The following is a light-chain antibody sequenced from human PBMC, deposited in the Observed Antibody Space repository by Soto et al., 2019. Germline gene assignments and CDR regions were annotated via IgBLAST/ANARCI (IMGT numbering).Light chain of an antibody. J-gene: IGLJ2*01. CDR1: SSNIGAGYD. CDR3: QSYDSSLSEVV. Sequence: QSVLTQPPSVSGAPGQRVTISCTGSSSNIGAGYDVHWYQHLPGTAPKLLIYVNSNRPSGVPDRFSGSKSGTSASLAITGLQADDEADYYCQSYDSSLSEVVFGGGTKLTVL. V-gene: IGLV1-40*01. CDR2: VNS.